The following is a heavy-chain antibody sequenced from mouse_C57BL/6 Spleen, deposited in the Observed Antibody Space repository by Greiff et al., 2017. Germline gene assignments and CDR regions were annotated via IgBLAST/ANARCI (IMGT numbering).Heavy chain of an antibody. CDR1: GYTFTSYW. J-gene: IGHJ2*01. CDR3: AIGDGNQWYFDY. D-gene: IGHD2-1*01. Sequence: QVQLQQPGAELVRPGSSVKLSCKASGYTFTSYWMDWVKQRPGQGLEWIGNIYPSDSETHYNQKFKDKATLTVDKSSSTAYMQLSSLTSEDSAVYYCAIGDGNQWYFDYWGQGTTLTVSS. V-gene: IGHV1-61*01. CDR2: IYPSDSET.